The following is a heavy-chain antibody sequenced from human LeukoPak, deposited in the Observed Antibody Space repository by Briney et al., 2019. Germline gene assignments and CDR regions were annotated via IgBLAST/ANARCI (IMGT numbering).Heavy chain of an antibody. CDR1: GLILSRYS. CDR2: IRGSGGDT. J-gene: IGHJ6*02. CDR3: EKVTGYQFYDYYGMDV. Sequence: PGGSLRLSCAASGLILSRYSMNWVRQAPGKGLEWVSAIRGSGGDTYYADSVKGRFTISRDNSKNALSLQMNSLRADDTAVYYCEKVTGYQFYDYYGMDVWGQGTTVTVSS. V-gene: IGHV3-23*01. D-gene: IGHD3-9*01.